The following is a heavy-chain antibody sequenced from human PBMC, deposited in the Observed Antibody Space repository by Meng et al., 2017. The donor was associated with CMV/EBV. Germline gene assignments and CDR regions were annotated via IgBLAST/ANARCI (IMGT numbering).Heavy chain of an antibody. Sequence: ASVKVSCKASGYTFTSYGISWVRQAPGQGLEWMGWISAYNGNTNYAQKLQGRVTMTTDTSTSTACMELRSLRSDDTAVYYCAKVFGFLPPPFDYWGQGTLVTVSS. CDR3: AKVFGFLPPPFDY. V-gene: IGHV1-18*01. J-gene: IGHJ4*02. CDR1: GYTFTSYG. CDR2: ISAYNGNT. D-gene: IGHD3-3*01.